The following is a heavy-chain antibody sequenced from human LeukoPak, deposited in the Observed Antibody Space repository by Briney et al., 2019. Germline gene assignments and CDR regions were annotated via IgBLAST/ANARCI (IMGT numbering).Heavy chain of an antibody. D-gene: IGHD4-11*01. CDR3: ATTVTTTARVDYYYGMDV. J-gene: IGHJ6*02. Sequence: PSETLSLTCTVSGGSISSYYWSWIRQPAGKGLEWIGRIYTSGSTNYNPSLKSRVTMSVDTSKNQFSLKLSSVTAADTAVYYCATTVTTTARVDYYYGMDVRGQGTTVTVSS. CDR2: IYTSGST. V-gene: IGHV4-4*07. CDR1: GGSISSYY.